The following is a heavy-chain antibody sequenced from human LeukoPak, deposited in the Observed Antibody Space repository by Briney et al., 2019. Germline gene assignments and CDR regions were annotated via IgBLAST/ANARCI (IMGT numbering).Heavy chain of an antibody. D-gene: IGHD2-15*01. CDR1: GFTFSSYG. Sequence: GGSLRLSCAASGFTFSSYGMSWVRQAPGKGLEWVSAISGSGGSTYYADSVKGRFTISRDNSKNTLYLQTNSLRAEDTAVYYCTSGGYCSGGSCYWFDPWGQGTLVTVSS. CDR3: TSGGYCSGGSCYWFDP. J-gene: IGHJ5*02. V-gene: IGHV3-23*01. CDR2: ISGSGGST.